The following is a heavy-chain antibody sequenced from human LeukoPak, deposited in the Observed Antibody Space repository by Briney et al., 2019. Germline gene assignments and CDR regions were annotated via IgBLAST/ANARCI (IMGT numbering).Heavy chain of an antibody. CDR3: AREDIVMSNDAFDI. D-gene: IGHD2-15*01. CDR1: GYSFSSYD. J-gene: IGHJ3*02. CDR2: MNTASGDT. Sequence: ASVKVSCKASGYSFSSYDINWVRQASGQGLEWEGWMNTASGDTGPAQKFQGRVTMTRDTSINTAYMELKSLESEDTAVYYCAREDIVMSNDAFDIWGQGTRVIVSS. V-gene: IGHV1-8*01.